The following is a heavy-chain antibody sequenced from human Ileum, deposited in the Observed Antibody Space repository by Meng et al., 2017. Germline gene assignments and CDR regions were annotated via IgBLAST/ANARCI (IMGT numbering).Heavy chain of an antibody. V-gene: IGHV3-23*01. D-gene: IGHD1-26*01. CDR1: GFTFSSYA. J-gene: IGHJ4*02. Sequence: GESLKISCAASGFTFSSYAMSWVRQAPGKGLEGVSSISGSGGSTYYVDSVKGRFTISRDNSKNTLYLQMNSLRAEDTAIYFCAKDKEGTVADYFDYWGQGTLVTVSS. CDR3: AKDKEGTVADYFDY. CDR2: ISGSGGST.